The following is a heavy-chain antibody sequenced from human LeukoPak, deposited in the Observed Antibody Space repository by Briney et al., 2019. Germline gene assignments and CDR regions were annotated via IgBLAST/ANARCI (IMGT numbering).Heavy chain of an antibody. CDR1: GGSISSYY. CDR2: IYYSGST. CDR3: ARRRTIAAAADYFDY. Sequence: SETLSLTCTVSGGSISSYYWSWIRQPPGKGLEWIGYIYYSGSTNYNPSLKSRVTISVDTSKNQFSLKLSSVTAADTAVYYCARRRTIAAAADYFDYWGQGTLVTVSS. D-gene: IGHD6-13*01. J-gene: IGHJ4*02. V-gene: IGHV4-59*08.